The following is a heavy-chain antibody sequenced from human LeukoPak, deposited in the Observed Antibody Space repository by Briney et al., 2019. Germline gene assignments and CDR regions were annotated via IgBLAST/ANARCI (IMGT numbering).Heavy chain of an antibody. CDR1: GYTFTGYY. D-gene: IGHD5-12*01. Sequence: GASVKVSCKASGYTFTGYYMHWVRQAPGQGLEWMGWINPNSGGTNYAQKFQGRVTMTRDTSISTAYMELSRLRSDDTAVYYCARDFGIVATISPFDYSGQGTLVTVSS. CDR2: INPNSGGT. CDR3: ARDFGIVATISPFDY. V-gene: IGHV1-2*02. J-gene: IGHJ4*02.